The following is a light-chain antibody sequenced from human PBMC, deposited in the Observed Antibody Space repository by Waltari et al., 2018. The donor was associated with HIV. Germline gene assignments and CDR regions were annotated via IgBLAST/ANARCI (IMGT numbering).Light chain of an antibody. CDR1: QAINTW. CDR2: ATV. CDR3: QQSKSFPYT. V-gene: IGKV1D-12*01. Sequence: DIQMTQSPSSVSASVGDRVIITCRASQAINTWLAWYQQKPGKAPKLLIYATVNLQNGGPSRFSGSGSGTEFTLSITNLQPDDFATYYCQQSKSFPYTFGQGTNVEIK. J-gene: IGKJ2*01.